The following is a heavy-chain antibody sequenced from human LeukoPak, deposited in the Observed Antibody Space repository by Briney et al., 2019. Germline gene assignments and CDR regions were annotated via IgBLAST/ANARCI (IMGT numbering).Heavy chain of an antibody. CDR1: GFTFSNYG. CDR3: AKALYYYDSSGYYYRSGSVDY. CDR2: ISYDGSNK. V-gene: IGHV3-30*18. D-gene: IGHD3-22*01. Sequence: GGSLRLSCAASGFTFSNYGMHWVRQAPGKGLEWVAVISYDGSNKYYADSVKGRFTISRDNSKNTLYLQMNSLRAEDTAVYYCAKALYYYDSSGYYYRSGSVDYWGQGTLVTVSS. J-gene: IGHJ4*02.